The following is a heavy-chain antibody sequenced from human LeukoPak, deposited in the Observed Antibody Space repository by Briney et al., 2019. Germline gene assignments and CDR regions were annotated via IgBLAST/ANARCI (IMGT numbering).Heavy chain of an antibody. Sequence: PGTSLRLSCAASGFTFSKYGMHWVRQAPGKGLEWVAVIWFDGINTNHADSVKGRFTISRDNAKNSLYLQMNSLRAEDTAVYYCARAIDFWSGFDYWGQGTLVTVSS. V-gene: IGHV3-33*01. CDR3: ARAIDFWSGFDY. D-gene: IGHD3-3*01. CDR1: GFTFSKYG. J-gene: IGHJ4*02. CDR2: IWFDGINT.